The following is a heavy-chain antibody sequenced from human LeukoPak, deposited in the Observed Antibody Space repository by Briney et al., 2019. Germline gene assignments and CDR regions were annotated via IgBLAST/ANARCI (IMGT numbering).Heavy chain of an antibody. J-gene: IGHJ4*02. CDR2: IYHSGRT. CDR1: GYSISSGYY. CDR3: ARAGGEYYDYVWGSLPPDY. Sequence: PSETLSLTCTVSGYSISSGYYWGWIRQPPGKGLEWIGSIYHSGRTSYDPSLRSRVTISVDTSKNKFSLKLSSVTAADTAVYYCARAGGEYYDYVWGSLPPDYWGQGTLVTVSS. V-gene: IGHV4-38-2*02. D-gene: IGHD3-16*01.